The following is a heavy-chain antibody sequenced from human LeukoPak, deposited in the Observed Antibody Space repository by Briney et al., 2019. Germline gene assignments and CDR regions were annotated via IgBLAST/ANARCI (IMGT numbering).Heavy chain of an antibody. J-gene: IGHJ1*01. CDR2: IYYSGST. V-gene: IGHV4-59*12. Sequence: PSETLSLTCTVSGGSISSYYWSWIRQPPGKGLEWIGDIYYSGSTNYNPSLKSRVTISVDTSKNQFSLKLSSVTAADTAVYYCARGYSSSWSRAEYFQHWGQGTLVTVSS. CDR1: GGSISSYY. CDR3: ARGYSSSWSRAEYFQH. D-gene: IGHD6-13*01.